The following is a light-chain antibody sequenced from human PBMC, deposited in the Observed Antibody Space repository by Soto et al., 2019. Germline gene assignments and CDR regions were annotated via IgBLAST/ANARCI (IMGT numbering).Light chain of an antibody. CDR1: KRVSGGC. J-gene: IGKJ4*02. CDR3: QHYGGSPLT. Sequence: EIAVAESATRLSLSPGHLSTLFCGTSKRVSGGCLAWYQQKPGLAPRLILYDTSFRETGIPDRFSGSGSGTDFTLTISSLDPDDFAVYYCQHYGGSPLTFGGRAKVDI. V-gene: IGKV3D-20*01. CDR2: DTS.